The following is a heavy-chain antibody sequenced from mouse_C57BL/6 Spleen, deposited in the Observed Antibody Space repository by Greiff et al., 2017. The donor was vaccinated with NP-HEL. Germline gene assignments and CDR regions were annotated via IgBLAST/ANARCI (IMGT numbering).Heavy chain of an antibody. Sequence: VQLQQSGAELARPGASVKLSCKASGYTFTSYGISWVKQRTGQGLEWIGEIYPRSGNTYYNEKFKGKATLTVDTSSSTAYMQLSSLTSEDSAVYYCARNYGSPFAYWGQGTLVTVSA. J-gene: IGHJ3*01. CDR2: IYPRSGNT. CDR3: ARNYGSPFAY. D-gene: IGHD1-1*01. CDR1: GYTFTSYG. V-gene: IGHV1-81*01.